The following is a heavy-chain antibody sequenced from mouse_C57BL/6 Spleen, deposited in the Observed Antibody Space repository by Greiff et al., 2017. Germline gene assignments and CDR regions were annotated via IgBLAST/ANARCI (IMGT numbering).Heavy chain of an antibody. CDR1: GFTFSDYY. V-gene: IGHV5-12*01. D-gene: IGHD3-3*01. Sequence: EVQGVESGGGLVQPGGSLKLSCAASGFTFSDYYMYWVRQTPEKRLEWVAYISNGGGSTYYPDTVKGRFTISRDNAKNTLYLQMSRLKSEDTAMYCCARHRGDYWYFDVWGTGTTVTVSS. CDR3: ARHRGDYWYFDV. J-gene: IGHJ1*03. CDR2: ISNGGGST.